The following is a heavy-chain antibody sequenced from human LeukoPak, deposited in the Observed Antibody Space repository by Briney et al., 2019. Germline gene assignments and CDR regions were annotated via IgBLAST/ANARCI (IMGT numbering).Heavy chain of an antibody. CDR2: ISSSGSTI. V-gene: IGHV3-48*03. Sequence: PGGPLRLSCAASGFTFSSYEMKWLRQAPGKGVEWVSYISSSGSTIYYAHSVKGRFTISRDNAKNSLYLQMNSLRAEDTAVYYCARVDIVATPYSYYFDYWGQGTLVTVSS. CDR3: ARVDIVATPYSYYFDY. D-gene: IGHD5-12*01. J-gene: IGHJ4*02. CDR1: GFTFSSYE.